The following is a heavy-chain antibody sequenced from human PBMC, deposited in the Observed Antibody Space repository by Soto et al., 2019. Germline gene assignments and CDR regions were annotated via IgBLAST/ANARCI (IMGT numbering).Heavy chain of an antibody. J-gene: IGHJ4*02. CDR2: IYPGDSDT. V-gene: IGHV5-51*01. CDR1: RYRFASYW. Sequence: ESLTVSFKGSRYRFASYWIVSMRQMPGKGLELMGIIYPGDSDTRYSPSFQGQVTISADKSISTAYLQWSSLKASDTAMYYCARHKIIAVAGMSIPLYYFDYWGQGTLVPVYS. CDR3: ARHKIIAVAGMSIPLYYFDY. D-gene: IGHD6-19*01.